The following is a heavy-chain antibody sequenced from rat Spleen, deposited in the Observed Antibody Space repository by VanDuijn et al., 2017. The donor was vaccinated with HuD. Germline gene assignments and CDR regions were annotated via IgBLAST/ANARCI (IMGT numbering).Heavy chain of an antibody. J-gene: IGHJ3*01. CDR3: TRDYYSGANWFAY. D-gene: IGHD1-1*01. CDR2: ISTGGGDT. Sequence: EVQLVESGGGLVQPGRSMKLSCAASGFTFSNYHMAWVRQAPTKGLEWVASISTGGGDTYYRDSVKGRFTISRDNAKSTLYLQMNSLRSEDTATYYCTRDYYSGANWFAYWGQGTLVTVSS. CDR1: GFTFSNYH. V-gene: IGHV5-25*01.